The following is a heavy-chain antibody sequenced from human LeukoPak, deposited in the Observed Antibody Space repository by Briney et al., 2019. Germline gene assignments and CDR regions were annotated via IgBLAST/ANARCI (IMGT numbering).Heavy chain of an antibody. CDR3: ARDFWSGYGYFDS. V-gene: IGHV4-31*01. D-gene: IGHD3-3*01. J-gene: IGHJ4*02. CDR1: GDSLSNSGPD. Sequence: SQTLSLTCTVSGDSLSNSGPDWAWIRQHPGKALEWIVYMYYTGTTYYNPSLNSPLTLSIDTSKNQFSLKLTSVTAADTAVYYCARDFWSGYGYFDSWGRGTLVTVSS. CDR2: MYYTGTT.